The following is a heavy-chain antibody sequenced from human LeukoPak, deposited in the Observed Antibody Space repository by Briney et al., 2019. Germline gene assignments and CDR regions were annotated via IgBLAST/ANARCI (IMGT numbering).Heavy chain of an antibody. CDR1: GFTFSSYA. D-gene: IGHD1-26*01. J-gene: IGHJ4*02. CDR2: ISSSSSTI. CDR3: ARDSSGSYGNFDY. V-gene: IGHV3-48*01. Sequence: PGGSLRLSCAASGFTFSSYAMSWVRQAPGKGLEWVSYISSSSSTIYYADSVKGRFTISRDNAKNSLYLQMNSLRAEDTAVYYCARDSSGSYGNFDYWGQGTLVTVSS.